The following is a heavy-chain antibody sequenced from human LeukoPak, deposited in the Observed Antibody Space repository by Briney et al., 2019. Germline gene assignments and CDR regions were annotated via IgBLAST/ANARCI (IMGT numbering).Heavy chain of an antibody. J-gene: IGHJ4*02. V-gene: IGHV3-23*01. CDR1: GFTFSSYA. CDR2: IGCSGGST. CDR3: AKVETAAAATLRGFDY. Sequence: SGGSLRLSCAASGFTFSSYAMSWVRQAPGKGLEWVSSIGCSGGSTYYADSVKGRFTISRDNSKNTLYLQMNSLRAEDTAVYYCAKVETAAAATLRGFDYWGQGTLVTVSS. D-gene: IGHD6-13*01.